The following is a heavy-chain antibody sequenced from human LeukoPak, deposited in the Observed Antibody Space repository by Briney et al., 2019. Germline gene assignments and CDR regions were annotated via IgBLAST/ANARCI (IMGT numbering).Heavy chain of an antibody. J-gene: IGHJ4*02. CDR1: GFTVSSNY. D-gene: IGHD6-19*01. Sequence: GGSLRLSCAASGFTVSSNYMSWVRQAPGKGLEWVSVIYSGGSTYYADSVKGRFTISRDNSKNTLYLQMNSLRDEDTAVYYCARDGYSSGWIDYWGQGTLVTVSS. V-gene: IGHV3-66*01. CDR3: ARDGYSSGWIDY. CDR2: IYSGGST.